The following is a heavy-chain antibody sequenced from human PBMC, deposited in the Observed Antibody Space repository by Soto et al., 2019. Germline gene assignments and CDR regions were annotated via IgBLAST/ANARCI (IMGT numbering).Heavy chain of an antibody. CDR2: IYSGGST. D-gene: IGHD3-3*01. Sequence: VGSLRLSGAASAFTVSSNYMSWVRQARGKGLEWVSAIYSGGSTYYADSVKGRFTISRDNSKNTLYLQMNSLRAEDTAVYYCARDGRLYYDFWTPLAGMDVWGQGTTVTVSS. CDR1: AFTVSSNY. J-gene: IGHJ6*02. V-gene: IGHV3-53*01. CDR3: ARDGRLYYDFWTPLAGMDV.